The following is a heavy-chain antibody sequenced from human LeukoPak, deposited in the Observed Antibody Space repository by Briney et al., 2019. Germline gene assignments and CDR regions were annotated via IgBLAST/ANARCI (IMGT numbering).Heavy chain of an antibody. V-gene: IGHV3-21*03. CDR3: ARALTTLTYEGY. CDR2: ISGSNSYI. J-gene: IGHJ4*02. Sequence: GGSLRLSCAASGFTFSSYTMHWIRQAPGRGLEWVSSISGSNSYIFYADSVKGRFTVSRDNAKDSLYLQMNSLRAEDTAVYYCARALTTLTYEGYWGQGTLVTVSS. D-gene: IGHD1-1*01. CDR1: GFTFSSYT.